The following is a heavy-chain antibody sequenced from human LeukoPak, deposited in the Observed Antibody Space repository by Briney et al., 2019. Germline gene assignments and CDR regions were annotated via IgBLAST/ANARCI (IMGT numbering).Heavy chain of an antibody. J-gene: IGHJ6*02. CDR2: INHNGNVN. CDR3: ARGGGLDV. V-gene: IGHV3-7*03. Sequence: SGGSLRLSCAASGFTFSSYWMNWARQAPGKGLEWVASINHNGNVNYYVDSVKGRFTISRDNAKSSLYLQMSNLGAEDTAVYFCARGGGLDVWGQGATVTVSS. D-gene: IGHD3-16*01. CDR1: GFTFSSYW.